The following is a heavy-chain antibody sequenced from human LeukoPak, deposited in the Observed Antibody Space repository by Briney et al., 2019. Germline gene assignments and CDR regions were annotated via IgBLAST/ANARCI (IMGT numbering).Heavy chain of an antibody. D-gene: IGHD3-22*01. J-gene: IGHJ4*02. CDR1: GYTFTGYY. Sequence: ASVKVSXKASGYTFTGYYMHWVRQAPGQGLEWMGRINPNSGGTNYAQKFQGRVTMTRDTSISTAYMELSRLRSDDTAVYYCARDGTYYYDSSGYYSWGQGTLVTVS. CDR2: INPNSGGT. V-gene: IGHV1-2*06. CDR3: ARDGTYYYDSSGYYS.